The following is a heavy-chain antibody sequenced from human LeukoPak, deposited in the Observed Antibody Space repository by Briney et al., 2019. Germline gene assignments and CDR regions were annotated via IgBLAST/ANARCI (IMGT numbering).Heavy chain of an antibody. Sequence: PGGSLRLSCAGSGFTFSSYEMNGVRQAPGKGLEWVSAITARGDGTYYAALVKGRFTISRDNSKNTLYLQMSSLRAEDSAAYYCAKGTERYREVSSFHFSGQGGLVTVSS. V-gene: IGHV3-23*01. CDR1: GFTFSSYE. D-gene: IGHD3-10*01. J-gene: IGHJ4*02. CDR3: AKGTERYREVSSFHF. CDR2: ITARGDGT.